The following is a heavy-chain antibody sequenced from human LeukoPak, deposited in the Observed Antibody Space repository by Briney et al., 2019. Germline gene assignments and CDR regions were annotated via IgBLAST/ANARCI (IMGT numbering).Heavy chain of an antibody. J-gene: IGHJ4*02. CDR1: GFTFSSYA. Sequence: GGSLRLSCAASGFTFSSYAMSWVRQAPGKGLEWVSAISGSGGSTYYEDSVKGRFTISRDNSKNTLYLQMNSLRAEDTAVYYCAKELEDTDYGDYAVDYWGQGTLVTVSS. CDR3: AKELEDTDYGDYAVDY. CDR2: ISGSGGST. V-gene: IGHV3-23*01. D-gene: IGHD4-17*01.